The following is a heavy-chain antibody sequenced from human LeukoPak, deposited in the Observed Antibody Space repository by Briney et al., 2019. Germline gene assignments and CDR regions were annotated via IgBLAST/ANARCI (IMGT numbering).Heavy chain of an antibody. CDR1: GGTFSSYA. D-gene: IGHD2-2*01. CDR3: ARDRNIVVVPAEFDP. V-gene: IGHV1-69*13. CDR2: IIPIFGTA. J-gene: IGHJ5*02. Sequence: SVKVSCKASGGTFSSYAISWVRQAPGQGLEWMGGIIPIFGTANYAQKFQGRVTITADESTSTAYMELSSLRSEDTAVYYCARDRNIVVVPAEFDPWGQGTLVTVFS.